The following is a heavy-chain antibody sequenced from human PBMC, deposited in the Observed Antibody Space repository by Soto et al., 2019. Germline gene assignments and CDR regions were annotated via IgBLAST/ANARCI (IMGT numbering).Heavy chain of an antibody. J-gene: IGHJ6*03. V-gene: IGHV3-66*01. D-gene: IGHD3-3*01. CDR3: ARDFKARITIFGVVPNTTYYYMDV. CDR1: GFTFSTYT. Sequence: GSLRLSCVASGFTFSTYTMSWVRQAPGKGLEWVSVIYSGGSTYYADSVKGRFTISRDNSKNTLYLQMNSLRAEDTAVYYCARDFKARITIFGVVPNTTYYYMDVWGKGTTVTVSS. CDR2: IYSGGST.